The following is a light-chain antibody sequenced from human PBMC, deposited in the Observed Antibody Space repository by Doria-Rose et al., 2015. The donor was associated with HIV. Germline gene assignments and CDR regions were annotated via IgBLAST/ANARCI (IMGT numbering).Light chain of an antibody. J-gene: IGLJ1*01. CDR2: DDD. CDR1: NIGSRH. V-gene: IGLV3-21*02. Sequence: VVTQPPSVPVAPGQTARITCGGNNIGSRHVHWYQQRPGQAPVLVVYDDDALPSGISGRFSGSNSGNTASLTSSWVEAGDEADYYCQVSDSGREWGVFGSGTKVTVL. CDR3: QVSDSGREWGV.